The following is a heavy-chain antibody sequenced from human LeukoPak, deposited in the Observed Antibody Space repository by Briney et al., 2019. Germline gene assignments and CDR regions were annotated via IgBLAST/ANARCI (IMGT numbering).Heavy chain of an antibody. CDR3: ARQPSGYSNLDS. J-gene: IGHJ4*02. CDR2: IYSGGST. V-gene: IGHV3-53*01. D-gene: IGHD3-22*01. CDR1: VFTVSSNY. Sequence: PGGSLRLSCAASVFTVSSNYMNWVRQAPGKGLEWVSVIYSGGSTYYADSVKGRFTIPRDNSKNTLYLQMNSLRAEDTAVYYCARQPSGYSNLDSWGQGTLVTVSS.